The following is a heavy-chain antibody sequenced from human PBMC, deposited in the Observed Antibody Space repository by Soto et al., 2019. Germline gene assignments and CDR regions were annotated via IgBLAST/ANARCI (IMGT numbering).Heavy chain of an antibody. CDR1: GGTFSTYG. V-gene: IGHV1-69*01. Sequence: QVKLVQSGAEVRKPGSAVKVSCKASGGTFSTYGINWVRQAPGQGLEWMGGIIPLFGTSSYAQQFEGRVTITADESSSTAYMELSSLRSEDTAVYYCARDNPTVTTTYNYNYYGMDVWGQGTTVTVSS. CDR2: IIPLFGTS. D-gene: IGHD4-4*01. CDR3: ARDNPTVTTTYNYNYYGMDV. J-gene: IGHJ6*02.